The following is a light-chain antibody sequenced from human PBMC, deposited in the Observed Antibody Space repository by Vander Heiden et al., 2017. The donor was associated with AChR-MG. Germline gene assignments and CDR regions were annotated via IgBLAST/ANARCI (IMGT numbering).Light chain of an antibody. Sequence: DIVMTQSQESLAVSLGERATINCKSSQSVLYSSNNKNYLAWYQQKPGQPPELLIYWASTRESGVPDRFSGSGSGTDFTLTISSLQAEDVAVYYCQQYYSTPAFGPGTKVDIK. CDR3: QQYYSTPA. V-gene: IGKV4-1*01. J-gene: IGKJ3*01. CDR1: QSVLYSSNNKNY. CDR2: WAS.